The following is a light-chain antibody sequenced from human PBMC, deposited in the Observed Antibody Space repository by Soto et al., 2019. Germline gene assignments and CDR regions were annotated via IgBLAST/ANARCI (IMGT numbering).Light chain of an antibody. V-gene: IGLV2-11*01. CDR1: NSDVGGYDY. CDR2: DLI. J-gene: IGLJ1*01. CDR3: TSHAGTNNFPYV. Sequence: QSALTQPRSVSGFPGQSVTIYCTGTNSDVGGYDYVSWYRQHPGKAPKLLIYDLIKRPSGVPDRFSGSKSGNTAYLTISGLQAEDEADYYCTSHAGTNNFPYVFGTGTKLTVL.